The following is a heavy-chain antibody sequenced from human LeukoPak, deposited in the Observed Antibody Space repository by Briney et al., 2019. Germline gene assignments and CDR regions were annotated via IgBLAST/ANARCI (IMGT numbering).Heavy chain of an antibody. D-gene: IGHD1-26*01. Sequence: GGSLRLSCAASGFTVSSNYMSWVRQAPGKGLEWVSVIYSGGSTYYADSVKGRFTISRDNSKNTLYPQMNSLRAEDTAVYYCAKARYSGSYPFDYWGQGTLVTVSS. CDR2: IYSGGST. V-gene: IGHV3-66*01. CDR3: AKARYSGSYPFDY. CDR1: GFTVSSNY. J-gene: IGHJ4*02.